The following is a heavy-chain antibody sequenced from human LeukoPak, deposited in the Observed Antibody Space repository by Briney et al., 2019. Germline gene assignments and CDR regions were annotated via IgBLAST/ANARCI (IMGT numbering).Heavy chain of an antibody. CDR1: GGSFSGYY. V-gene: IGHV4-34*01. J-gene: IGHJ4*02. CDR2: INHSGST. D-gene: IGHD2-15*01. CDR3: ASASVLYCSGGSCRPQSGSDY. Sequence: SETLSLTCAVYGGSFSGYYWSWIRQPPGKGLEWIGEINHSGSTNYNPSLKSRVTISVDTSKNPFSLKLSSVTAAHTAVYYCASASVLYCSGGSCRPQSGSDYGGKGTLGTVSS.